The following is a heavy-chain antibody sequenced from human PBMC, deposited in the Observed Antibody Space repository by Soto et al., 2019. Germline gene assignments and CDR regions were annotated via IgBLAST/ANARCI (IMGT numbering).Heavy chain of an antibody. D-gene: IGHD5-12*01. Sequence: PSETLSLTCTVSGGSVSTSSYFWDWIRQPPGKGLEWVGSIYYGGSIYYSQSLKSRVSMSVDTSKDQFSLRLYSVTAADTAVYYCARRIVATETFDYWGQGTLVTVSS. V-gene: IGHV4-39*01. J-gene: IGHJ4*02. CDR2: IYYGGSI. CDR1: GGSVSTSSYF. CDR3: ARRIVATETFDY.